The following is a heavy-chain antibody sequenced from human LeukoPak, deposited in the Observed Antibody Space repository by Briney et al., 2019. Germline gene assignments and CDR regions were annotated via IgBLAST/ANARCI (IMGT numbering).Heavy chain of an antibody. CDR3: TADLQRLRFEN. J-gene: IGHJ5*02. Sequence: ASVKVSCKASGYTFTSYGISWVRQAPGQGLEWMGWISAYNGNTNYAQKLQGRVTMTSDTSISTAYMELTRLTSDDTAVYYCTADLQRLRFENWGQGTLVTVSS. CDR1: GYTFTSYG. V-gene: IGHV1-18*01. CDR2: ISAYNGNT.